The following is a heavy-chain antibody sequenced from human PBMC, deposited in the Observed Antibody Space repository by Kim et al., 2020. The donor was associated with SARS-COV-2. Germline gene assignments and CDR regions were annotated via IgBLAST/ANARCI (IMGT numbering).Heavy chain of an antibody. V-gene: IGHV5-51*01. CDR3: ASQTLYSGSYYSPPLMDAFDI. CDR1: GYSFTSYW. Sequence: GESLKISCKCSGYSFTSYWIGWVRQMPGKGLEWMGIIYPGDSDTRYSPSFQGQVTISADKSISTAYLQWSSLKASDTAMYYCASQTLYSGSYYSPPLMDAFDIWGQGTMVTVSS. D-gene: IGHD1-26*01. CDR2: IYPGDSDT. J-gene: IGHJ3*02.